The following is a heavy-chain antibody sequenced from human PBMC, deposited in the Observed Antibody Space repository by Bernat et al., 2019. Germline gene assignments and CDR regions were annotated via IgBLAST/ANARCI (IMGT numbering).Heavy chain of an antibody. V-gene: IGHV3-66*01. D-gene: IGHD3-22*01. CDR1: GFTVSSNY. J-gene: IGHJ4*02. CDR2: IYSGGST. Sequence: LVESGGGLVQPGGSLRLSCAASGFTVSSNYMSWVRQAPGKGLEWVSVIYSGGSTYYADSVKGRFTISRDNSKNTLYLQMNSLRAEDTAVYYCARGLTYYYDSSGYYFDYWGQGTLVTVSS. CDR3: ARGLTYYYDSSGYYFDY.